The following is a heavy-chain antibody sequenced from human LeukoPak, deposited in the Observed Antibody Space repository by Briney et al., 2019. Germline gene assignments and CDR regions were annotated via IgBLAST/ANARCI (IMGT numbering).Heavy chain of an antibody. CDR1: GFTFSGYW. CDR3: ARDDAFRGVAMDV. V-gene: IGHV3-74*01. CDR2: LNTDGSST. J-gene: IGHJ6*01. D-gene: IGHD3-16*01. Sequence: PGGSLRLSCAASGFTFSGYWMHWVRQVPGKGLVWVSRLNTDGSSTSYADSVKGQFTISRDNAMNTLYLQMNSLRAEDTAVYYCARDDAFRGVAMDVWGQGTTVTVSS.